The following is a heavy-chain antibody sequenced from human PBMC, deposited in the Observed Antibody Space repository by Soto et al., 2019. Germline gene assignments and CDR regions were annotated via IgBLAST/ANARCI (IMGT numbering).Heavy chain of an antibody. J-gene: IGHJ4*02. D-gene: IGHD3-22*01. CDR2: IYYSGST. Sequence: PSETLSLTCTVSGGSISSGGYYWSWIRQHPGKGLEWIGYIYYSGSTYYNPSLKSRVTISVDTSKNQFSLKLSSVTAADTAVYYCAGNDSSGYLFGYWGQGTPVTVSS. V-gene: IGHV4-31*03. CDR3: AGNDSSGYLFGY. CDR1: GGSISSGGYY.